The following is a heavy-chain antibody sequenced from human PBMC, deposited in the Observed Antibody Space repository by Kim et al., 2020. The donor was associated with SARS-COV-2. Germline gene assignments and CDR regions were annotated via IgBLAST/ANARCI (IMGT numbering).Heavy chain of an antibody. CDR2: IRSSGSTI. V-gene: IGHV3-11*04. J-gene: IGHJ6*02. CDR3: AREYYDIGNQYYYYGMDV. D-gene: IGHD3-9*01. CDR1: GFTFSDYY. Sequence: GGSLRLSCAASGFTFSDYYMSWIRQAPGKGLEWVSYIRSSGSTIYYADSVKGRFTIARDNAKNSLYLQMNSLRAEDTAVYYCAREYYDIGNQYYYYGMDVWGQGTTVTVSS.